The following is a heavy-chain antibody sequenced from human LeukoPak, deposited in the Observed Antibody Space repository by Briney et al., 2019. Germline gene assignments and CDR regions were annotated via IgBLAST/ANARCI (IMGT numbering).Heavy chain of an antibody. D-gene: IGHD3-22*01. Sequence: GGSLRLSCAASGFTFSDYYMSWIRQAPGKGLEWVAVISYDGSNKYYADSVKGRFTISRDNAKNTLYLQMSSLRPDDTAVYYCVNPGWYYDSSGYSYYYGMDVWGQGTTVTVSS. J-gene: IGHJ6*02. V-gene: IGHV3-30*14. CDR3: VNPGWYYDSSGYSYYYGMDV. CDR2: ISYDGSNK. CDR1: GFTFSDYY.